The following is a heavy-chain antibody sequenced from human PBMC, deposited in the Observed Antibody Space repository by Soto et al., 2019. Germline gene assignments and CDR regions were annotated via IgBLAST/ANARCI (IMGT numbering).Heavy chain of an antibody. CDR2: IVVGSGNT. Sequence: SVKVSCKASGFTFTSSAMQWVRQARGQRLEWIGWIVVGSGNTNYAQKLQERVTITRDMSTSTAYMEMSSLRSEETVVYYFAAPSSPFYDYSGGSLNGGSDDAFDRWGQGKMVT. CDR3: AAPSSPFYDYSGGSLNGGSDDAFDR. D-gene: IGHD3-16*01. J-gene: IGHJ3*02. CDR1: GFTFTSSA. V-gene: IGHV1-58*02.